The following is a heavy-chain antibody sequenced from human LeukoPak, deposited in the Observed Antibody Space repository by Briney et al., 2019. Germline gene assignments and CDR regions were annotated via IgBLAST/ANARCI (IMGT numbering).Heavy chain of an antibody. CDR2: IYYSGST. V-gene: IGHV4-39*02. J-gene: IGHJ4*02. CDR3: ARDPIVATTAGYDY. CDR1: GGSISSSSYY. D-gene: IGHD5-12*01. Sequence: SETLSLTCTVSGGSISSSSYYWGWIRQPPGKGLEWIGGIYYSGSTYYNPSLKSRVTISVDTSKNQFSLKLSSVTAADTAVYYCARDPIVATTAGYDYWGQGTLVTVSS.